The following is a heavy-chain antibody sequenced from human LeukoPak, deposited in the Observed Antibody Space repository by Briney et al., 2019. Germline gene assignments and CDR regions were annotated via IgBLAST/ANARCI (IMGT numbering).Heavy chain of an antibody. J-gene: IGHJ6*04. CDR2: IIPIFGTA. V-gene: IGHV1-69*01. CDR3: ARGIVVVVAATQDYYYGMDV. Sequence: GSSVKVACKASGGTFSIYAISWVRQAPGQGLEWMGGIIPIFGTANYAQKFQGRVTITADESTSTAYMELSSLRSEDTAVYYCARGIVVVVAATQDYYYGMDVWGKGTTVTVSS. CDR1: GGTFSIYA. D-gene: IGHD2-15*01.